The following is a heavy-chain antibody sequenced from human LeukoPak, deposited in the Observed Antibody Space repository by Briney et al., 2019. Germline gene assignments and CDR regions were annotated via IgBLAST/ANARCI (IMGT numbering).Heavy chain of an antibody. CDR2: ISGSGNGFSI. Sequence: PGGSLRLSCSASGFVFTIYTMYWVRQAPGKGPEYVSTISGSGNGFSIYFADSVKGRFTISRDDSKSILYLQTNGLRSEDTAVYYCVKDFGRIRGTPDSWGQGTLVTVSS. V-gene: IGHV3-64D*06. CDR1: GFVFTIYT. CDR3: VKDFGRIRGTPDS. J-gene: IGHJ4*02. D-gene: IGHD1-26*01.